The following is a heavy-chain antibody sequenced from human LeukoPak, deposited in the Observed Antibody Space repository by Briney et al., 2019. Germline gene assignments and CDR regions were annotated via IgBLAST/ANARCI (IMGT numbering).Heavy chain of an antibody. V-gene: IGHV3-13*01. CDR1: GFTFRSYD. D-gene: IGHD6-13*01. CDR2: IGTAGDT. Sequence: GGSLRLSCAASGFTFRSYDMHWVRQVTGKGLEWVSAIGTAGDTYYLGSVKGRFTISRDNAKNSLHLQMSSLRAGDMAVYYCARGGRGSSWYEYWGQGTLVTVSS. J-gene: IGHJ4*02. CDR3: ARGGRGSSWYEY.